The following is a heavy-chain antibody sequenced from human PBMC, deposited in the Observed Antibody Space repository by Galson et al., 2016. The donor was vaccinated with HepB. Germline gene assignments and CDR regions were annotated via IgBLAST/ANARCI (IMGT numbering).Heavy chain of an antibody. D-gene: IGHD4-17*01. CDR2: IQEGGSAR. J-gene: IGHJ2*01. CDR1: GSTFSIYW. Sequence: SLRLSCAASGSTFSIYWMSWVRQAPRKGLEWVANIQEGGSARYYVDSVKGRFTISRDNAKNSMYLEMYSLRAEDTAVYYCARGYYGFDLWGRGTLVTVSS. V-gene: IGHV3-7*01. CDR3: ARGYYGFDL.